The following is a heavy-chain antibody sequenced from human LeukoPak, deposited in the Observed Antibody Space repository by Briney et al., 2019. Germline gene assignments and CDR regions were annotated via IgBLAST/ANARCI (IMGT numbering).Heavy chain of an antibody. D-gene: IGHD3-16*02. CDR2: MNPNSGNT. CDR3: AIITFGGVIVRGGGVDY. V-gene: IGHV1-8*01. Sequence: ASVKVSCKASGYTFTSYDINWVRQATGQGLEWMGWMNPNSGNTGYAQKFQGRVTMTRNTSISTAYMELSSLRSEDTAVYYCAIITFGGVIVRGGGVDYWGQGTLVTVSS. J-gene: IGHJ4*02. CDR1: GYTFTSYD.